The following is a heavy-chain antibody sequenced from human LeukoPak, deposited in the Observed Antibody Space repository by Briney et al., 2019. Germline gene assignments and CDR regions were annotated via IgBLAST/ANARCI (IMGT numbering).Heavy chain of an antibody. V-gene: IGHV4-38-2*02. CDR1: GYSISSGQY. D-gene: IGHD3-3*01. J-gene: IGHJ4*02. Sequence: SETLSLTCTVSGYSISSGQYWSWIRQPPGKGLEWIGYIYHSGSTYYNPSLKSRVTISVDRSKNQFSLKLSSVTAADTAVYYCARGDYDFWSRSNRGDYFDYWGQGTLVTVSS. CDR3: ARGDYDFWSRSNRGDYFDY. CDR2: IYHSGST.